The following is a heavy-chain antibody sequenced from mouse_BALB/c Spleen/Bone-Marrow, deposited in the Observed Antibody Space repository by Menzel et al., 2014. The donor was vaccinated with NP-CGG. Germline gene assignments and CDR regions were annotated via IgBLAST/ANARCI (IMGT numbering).Heavy chain of an antibody. CDR1: GFTFSTYA. D-gene: IGHD1-1*01. CDR2: ISSGGSYT. J-gene: IGHJ3*01. V-gene: IGHV5-9-4*01. CDR3: ARDGYGSSD. Sequence: EVQLVESGGVLVKPGGSLKLSCAASGFTFSTYAMSWVRQSPEKRLEWVAEISSGGSYTYYPDTVTGRFTISRDNAKNTLYLEMSSPRSEDAAMYYCARDGYGSSDWGQGTLVTVSA.